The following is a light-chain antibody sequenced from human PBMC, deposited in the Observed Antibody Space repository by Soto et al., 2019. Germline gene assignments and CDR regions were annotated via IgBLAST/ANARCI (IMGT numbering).Light chain of an antibody. CDR3: SSYTTSTTRV. V-gene: IGLV2-14*01. CDR1: DNDVGVYNY. Sequence: QSVLTQPVSVSGSPGQSITISCTGTDNDVGVYNYVSWYQQHPGKAPKLIIYDVTNRPSGVSNRFSGSKSGNTASLTISGLHAEDEADYYCSSYTTSTTRVFGGGTKLTVL. CDR2: DVT. J-gene: IGLJ3*02.